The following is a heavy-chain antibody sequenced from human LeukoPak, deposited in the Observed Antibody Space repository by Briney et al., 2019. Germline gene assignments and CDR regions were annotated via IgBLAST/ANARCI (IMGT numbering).Heavy chain of an antibody. Sequence: PSETLSLTCTVSGGSISSGGYYWSWIRQHPGKGLEWIGYIYYSGSTYYNPSLKSRVTISVDTSKNQFSLKLSSVTAADTAVYYCARALLGSGYDQRPNWYFDLWGRGTLVTVSS. D-gene: IGHD5-12*01. CDR2: IYYSGST. V-gene: IGHV4-31*03. CDR1: GGSISSGGYY. J-gene: IGHJ2*01. CDR3: ARALLGSGYDQRPNWYFDL.